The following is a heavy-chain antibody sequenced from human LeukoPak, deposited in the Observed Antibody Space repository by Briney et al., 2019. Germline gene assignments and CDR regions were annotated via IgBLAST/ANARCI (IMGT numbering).Heavy chain of an antibody. CDR3: ARVAISDMVRGVLDY. CDR1: GYSISSGYY. CDR2: IYHSGST. V-gene: IGHV4-38-2*01. J-gene: IGHJ4*02. D-gene: IGHD3-10*01. Sequence: PSGTLSLTCAVSGYSISSGYYWGWIRQPPGKGLEWIGSIYHSGSTYYNPSLKSRVTISVDTSKNQFSLKLSSVTAADTAVYYCARVAISDMVRGVLDYWGQGTLVTVSS.